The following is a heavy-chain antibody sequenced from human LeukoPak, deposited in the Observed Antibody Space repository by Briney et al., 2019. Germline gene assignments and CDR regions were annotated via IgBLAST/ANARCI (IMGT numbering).Heavy chain of an antibody. CDR1: GYSFTSYW. D-gene: IGHD6-19*01. CDR2: IYPGDSDT. J-gene: IGHJ4*02. V-gene: IGHV5-51*01. Sequence: GESLKISCKSSGYSFTSYWVAWVRQMPGKGLELMGIIYPGDSDTRYSPSFQGQVTISADKSISTAYLQWSSLKASDTAMYYCARRGVAGIFDDWGQGTLVTVSS. CDR3: ARRGVAGIFDD.